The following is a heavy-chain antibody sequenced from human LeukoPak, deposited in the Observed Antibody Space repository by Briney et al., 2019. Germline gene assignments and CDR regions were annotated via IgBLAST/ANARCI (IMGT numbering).Heavy chain of an antibody. CDR2: ISYDGSNK. V-gene: IGHV3-30-3*01. CDR3: ARDQGLGDYGTLDI. Sequence: GGSLRLSCAASGFTFSSYAMHWVRQAPGKGLEWVAVISYDGSNKYYADSVKGRFTISRDNSKNTLYLQMNSLRAEDTAVYYCARDQGLGDYGTLDIWGQGTTVTVSS. CDR1: GFTFSSYA. D-gene: IGHD4-17*01. J-gene: IGHJ6*02.